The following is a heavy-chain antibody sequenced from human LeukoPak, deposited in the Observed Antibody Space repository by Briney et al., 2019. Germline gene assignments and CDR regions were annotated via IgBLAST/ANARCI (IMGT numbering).Heavy chain of an antibody. V-gene: IGHV3-23*01. J-gene: IGHJ4*02. Sequence: GGSLRLSCAASGLTFSSFAMRWVRAALGEGLECVSSVSGRVGATYYADSVKGRFTISRDNSKNTLFLQMSSLRVEDTAMYYCAKEGTYYDSSGYYTHWGQGTLVAVSS. CDR1: GLTFSSFA. D-gene: IGHD3-22*01. CDR3: AKEGTYYDSSGYYTH. CDR2: VSGRVGAT.